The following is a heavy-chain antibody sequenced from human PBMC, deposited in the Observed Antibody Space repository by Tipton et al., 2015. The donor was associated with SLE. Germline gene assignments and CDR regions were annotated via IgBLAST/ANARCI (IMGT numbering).Heavy chain of an antibody. CDR3: ARATYCSSTSCYNGGWFDS. V-gene: IGHV4-59*11. J-gene: IGHJ5*01. D-gene: IGHD2-2*02. CDR1: GGSISSHY. Sequence: TLSLTCTVSGGSISSHYWSWIRQPPGKGLEWLGHIYYSGRSDYSPSLKSRATISVDTSKNQFSLRLTSATAADTAVYYCARATYCSSTSCYNGGWFDSWGQGTRVTVSS. CDR2: IYYSGRS.